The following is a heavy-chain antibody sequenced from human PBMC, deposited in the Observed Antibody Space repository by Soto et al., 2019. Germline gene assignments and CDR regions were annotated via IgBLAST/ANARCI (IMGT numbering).Heavy chain of an antibody. CDR3: TTDFDSGTGYTYYYYGMDV. Sequence: PGGSLRLSCAASGFTFSNAWMSWVRQAPGKGLQWVGRIKRNADGGTADYAASVKGRFTISRDDSKHTLYLQMSSLETEDTAVYYCTTDFDSGTGYTYYYYGMDVWGQGTTVTVSS. V-gene: IGHV3-15*01. J-gene: IGHJ6*02. D-gene: IGHD1-7*01. CDR1: GFTFSNAW. CDR2: IKRNADGGTA.